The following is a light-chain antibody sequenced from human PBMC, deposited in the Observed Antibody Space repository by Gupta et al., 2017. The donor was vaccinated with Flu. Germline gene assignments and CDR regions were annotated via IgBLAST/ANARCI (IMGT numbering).Light chain of an antibody. J-gene: IGLJ3*02. CDR1: ALPKQY. CDR3: QSEDSNNTYRV. CDR2: KDN. Sequence: SYELTQPPSVSVSPGQTARITCSGDALPKQYAYWYQQKPGQAPVLVIYKDNERPSGIPERFSGSSSGTTATLTISGVQAEDEADYYCQSEDSNNTYRVFGGGTKLTVL. V-gene: IGLV3-25*02.